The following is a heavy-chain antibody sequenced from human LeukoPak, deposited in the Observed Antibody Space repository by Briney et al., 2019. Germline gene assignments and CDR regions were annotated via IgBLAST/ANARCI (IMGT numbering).Heavy chain of an antibody. J-gene: IGHJ5*02. CDR2: ISAYNGNT. V-gene: IGHV1-18*01. D-gene: IGHD6-19*01. CDR3: ARDRSSGWYRRGWFDR. Sequence: GASVKVSCKASGYTFTSYGMSGVRQAPGQGLEWMGWISAYNGNTNYAQKLQGRVTMTTDTSTSTAYMELRSLRSDDTAVYYCARDRSSGWYRRGWFDRWGQGTLVTDSS. CDR1: GYTFTSYG.